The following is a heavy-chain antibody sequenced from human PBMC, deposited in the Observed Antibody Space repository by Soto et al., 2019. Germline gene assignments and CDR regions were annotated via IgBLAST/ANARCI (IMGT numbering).Heavy chain of an antibody. Sequence: GGSLRLSCAASGFTFSSYWMHWVRQAPAKGLVWVSRINSDGSRTTYADSVKGRFTISRDNAKNTLYLQMNSLRAEDTAVYYCATGDDYYYYYIDVWGKGTTVTVSS. CDR3: ATGDDYYYYYIDV. CDR1: GFTFSSYW. J-gene: IGHJ6*03. D-gene: IGHD1-26*01. V-gene: IGHV3-74*01. CDR2: INSDGSRT.